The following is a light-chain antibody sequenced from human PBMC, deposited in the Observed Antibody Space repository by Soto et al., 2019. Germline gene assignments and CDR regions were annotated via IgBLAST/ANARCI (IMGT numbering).Light chain of an antibody. CDR3: QQYGASPPVYA. Sequence: EIVLTQSPGTVSLSPGERATLSCRTSRSDRNTYLAWYQQKPGQAPRLLIYGASSRATGIPDRFSGSGSGTDFTLTISRLEPEDFAVYYCQQYGASPPVYAFGQGTKLEIK. CDR1: RSDRNTY. V-gene: IGKV3-20*01. CDR2: GAS. J-gene: IGKJ2*01.